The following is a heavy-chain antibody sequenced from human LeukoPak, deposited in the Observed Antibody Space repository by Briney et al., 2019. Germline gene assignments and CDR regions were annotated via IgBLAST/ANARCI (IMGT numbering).Heavy chain of an antibody. D-gene: IGHD3-3*01. J-gene: IGHJ6*02. Sequence: GGSLRLSCAASGFTFSDYYMSWIRQAPGKGLEWVPYISSSGSTIYYADSVKGRSTISRDNAKNSLYLQMNSLRAEDTAVYYCARGTRGYFWSGYPNYYYYGMDVWGQGTTVTVSS. CDR3: ARGTRGYFWSGYPNYYYYGMDV. V-gene: IGHV3-11*01. CDR1: GFTFSDYY. CDR2: ISSSGSTI.